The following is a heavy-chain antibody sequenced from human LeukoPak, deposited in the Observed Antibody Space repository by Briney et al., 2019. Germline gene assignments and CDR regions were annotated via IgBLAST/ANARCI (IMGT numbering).Heavy chain of an antibody. J-gene: IGHJ4*02. CDR1: GYTFTSYY. D-gene: IGHD6-19*01. V-gene: IGHV1-46*01. CDR3: AGGAKRDSSGWYGDFDY. Sequence: GASVKVSCKASGYTFTSYYMHWVRQAPGQGLEWMGIINPSGGSTSYAQKFQGRVTMTRDTSTSTVYMELSSLRSEDTAVYYCAGGAKRDSSGWYGDFDYWGQGTLVTVSS. CDR2: INPSGGST.